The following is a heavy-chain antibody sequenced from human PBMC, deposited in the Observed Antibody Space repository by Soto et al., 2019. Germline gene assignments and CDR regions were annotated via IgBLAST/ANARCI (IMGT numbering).Heavy chain of an antibody. D-gene: IGHD1-1*01. J-gene: IGHJ3*02. CDR3: ARGSQLERDALDI. CDR2: IYYTGHT. V-gene: IGHV4-31*03. Sequence: QVQLQESGPGLVKPSQTLSLTCSVSGVSINSGGYYWSWIRHHPGKGLEWIGYIYYTGHTFYNASLNSRVAMSLDTSKNQFALKLSSVTAADTAVYYCARGSQLERDALDIWGQGTMVTVSS. CDR1: GVSINSGGYY.